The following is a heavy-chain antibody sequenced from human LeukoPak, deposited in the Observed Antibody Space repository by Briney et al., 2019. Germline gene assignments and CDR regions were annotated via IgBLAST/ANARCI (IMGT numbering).Heavy chain of an antibody. V-gene: IGHV6-1*01. Sequence: PSQTLSLTCAISGDSVSSNSATWDWIRQSPSRGLEWLGRTYYRSKWYNDYAVFLKSRITINPDTSKNPSSLHLNSVPPEDTAVYYCARVGRSGTDYEYWGQGTLVTVSS. CDR2: TYYRSKWYN. CDR3: ARVGRSGTDYEY. D-gene: IGHD1-26*01. CDR1: GDSVSSNSAT. J-gene: IGHJ4*02.